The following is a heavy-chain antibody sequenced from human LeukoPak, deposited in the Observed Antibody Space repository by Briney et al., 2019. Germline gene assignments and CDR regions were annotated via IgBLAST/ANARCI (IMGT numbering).Heavy chain of an antibody. CDR2: IIPIFGTA. CDR3: ARELRSYRYYYYGMDV. D-gene: IGHD4-11*01. CDR1: GGTFNSYA. V-gene: IGHV1-69*13. Sequence: ASVKVSCKASGGTFNSYAISWVRQAPGQGLEWMGGIIPIFGTANYAQKFQGRVTITADESTSTAYMELSSLRSEDTAVYYCARELRSYRYYYYGMDVWGQGTTVTVSS. J-gene: IGHJ6*02.